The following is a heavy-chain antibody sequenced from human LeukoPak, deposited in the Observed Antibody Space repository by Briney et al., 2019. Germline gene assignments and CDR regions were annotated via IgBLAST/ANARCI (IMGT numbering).Heavy chain of an antibody. CDR1: GFTFSSYG. V-gene: IGHV3-30*02. CDR3: AKESLEGYYYVSSGYSY. CDR2: IRYDGSNK. J-gene: IGHJ4*02. Sequence: GGSLRLSCAASGFTFSSYGMHWVRQAPGKGLEWVAFIRYDGSNKYYADSVKGRFTISRDNSKNTLYLQMNSLRAEDTAVYYCAKESLEGYYYVSSGYSYWGQGTLVTVSS. D-gene: IGHD3-22*01.